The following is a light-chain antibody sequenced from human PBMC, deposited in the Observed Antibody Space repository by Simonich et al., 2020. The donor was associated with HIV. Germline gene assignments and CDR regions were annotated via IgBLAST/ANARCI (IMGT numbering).Light chain of an antibody. J-gene: IGLJ3*02. Sequence: QSALTQPRSVFWSPGQPVTISCTGTSSDVGGYNYVSWDQQHPGKAPKLLIYDVSKQPSGVHDRFSGSKSGNTASLTISGLQAEDAADYYCCSYSGTYTRVFGGGTKLTAL. CDR2: DVS. V-gene: IGLV2-11*01. CDR3: CSYSGTYTRV. CDR1: SSDVGGYNY.